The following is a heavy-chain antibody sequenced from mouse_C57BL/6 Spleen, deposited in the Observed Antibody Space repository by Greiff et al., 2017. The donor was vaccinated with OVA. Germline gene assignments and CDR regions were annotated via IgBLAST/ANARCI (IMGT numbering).Heavy chain of an antibody. CDR2: IYPGDGDT. D-gene: IGHD4-1*01. CDR3: ARNWDVEVYFDY. CDR1: GYAFSSYW. J-gene: IGHJ2*01. V-gene: IGHV1-80*01. Sequence: QVQLQQSGAELVKPGASVKISCKASGYAFSSYWMNWVKQRPGKGLEWIGQIYPGDGDTNYNGKFKGKATLTADKSSSTAYMQLSSLTSEDSAVYFCARNWDVEVYFDYWGQGTTLTVSS.